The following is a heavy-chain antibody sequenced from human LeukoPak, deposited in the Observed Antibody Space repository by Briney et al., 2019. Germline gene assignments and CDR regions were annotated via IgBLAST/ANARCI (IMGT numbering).Heavy chain of an antibody. Sequence: GGSLRLSCVGAGFTFSRFAVTWVRQAPGQGLEGVSTIRGNGGGTHYTESLRGRFTLSRDNSKSTVYLQMKSLRAEDTAIYYCSRGQEVDDGVLESWGRGTLVTVSS. D-gene: IGHD3-3*01. J-gene: IGHJ4*02. CDR3: SRGQEVDDGVLES. CDR1: GFTFSRFA. V-gene: IGHV3-23*01. CDR2: IRGNGGGT.